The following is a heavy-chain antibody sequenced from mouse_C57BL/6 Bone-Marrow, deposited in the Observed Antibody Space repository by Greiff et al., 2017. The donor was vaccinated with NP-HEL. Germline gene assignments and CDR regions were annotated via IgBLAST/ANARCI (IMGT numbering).Heavy chain of an antibody. CDR3: ARVTYDSPFAY. CDR1: GYTFTSYW. D-gene: IGHD2-4*01. CDR2: IHPNSGST. Sequence: QVQLQQSGAELVKPGASVKLSCKASGYTFTSYWMHWVKQRPGQGLEWIGMIHPNSGSTNYNEKFKSKATLTVDKSSSTAYMQLSSLTSEDSAVYYCARVTYDSPFAYWGQGTLVTVSA. V-gene: IGHV1-64*01. J-gene: IGHJ3*01.